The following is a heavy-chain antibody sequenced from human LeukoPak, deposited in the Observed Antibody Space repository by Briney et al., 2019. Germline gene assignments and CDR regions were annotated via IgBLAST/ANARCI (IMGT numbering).Heavy chain of an antibody. D-gene: IGHD6-19*01. CDR1: GFTFSNAW. V-gene: IGHV4-4*02. Sequence: PGGSLRLSCAASGFTFSNAWMSWVRQPPGKGLEWIGEIYHSGSTNYNPSLKSRVTISVDKSKNQFSLKLSSVTAADTAVYYCARDKVISGWTYYFDYWGQGTLVTVSS. CDR3: ARDKVISGWTYYFDY. J-gene: IGHJ4*02. CDR2: IYHSGST.